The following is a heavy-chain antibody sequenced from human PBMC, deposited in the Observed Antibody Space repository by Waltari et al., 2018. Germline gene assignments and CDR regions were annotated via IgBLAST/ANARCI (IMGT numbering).Heavy chain of an antibody. V-gene: IGHV3-73*02. CDR3: TRGYSSGWYAY. Sequence: EVQLVESGGGLFQLGGSLKPSGAASGFTSGGSAMPGAGKASGKGLGWVGRIRSNANSYATAYAASVKGRFTISRDDSKNTAYLQMNSLKTEDTAVYYCTRGYSSGWYAYWGQGTLVTVSS. CDR2: IRSNANSYAT. J-gene: IGHJ4*02. D-gene: IGHD6-19*01. CDR1: GFTSGGSA.